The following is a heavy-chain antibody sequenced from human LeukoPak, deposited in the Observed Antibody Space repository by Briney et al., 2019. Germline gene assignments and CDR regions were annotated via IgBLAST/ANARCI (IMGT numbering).Heavy chain of an antibody. Sequence: SETLSLTCTVSGGSISSYYWSWIRQPPGKGLEWIGYIYYSGSTNYNPSLKSRVTISVDTSKNQFSLKLGSVTAADTAVYYCARRRYCSGGSCYSDWFDPWGQGTLVTVSS. D-gene: IGHD2-15*01. CDR2: IYYSGST. V-gene: IGHV4-59*08. CDR1: GGSISSYY. CDR3: ARRRYCSGGSCYSDWFDP. J-gene: IGHJ5*02.